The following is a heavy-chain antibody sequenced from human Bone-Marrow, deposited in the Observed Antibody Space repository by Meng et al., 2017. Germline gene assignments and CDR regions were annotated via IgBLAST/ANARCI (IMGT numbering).Heavy chain of an antibody. J-gene: IGHJ4*02. CDR2: INHSGST. CDR1: GGSFSGYY. D-gene: IGHD6-6*01. Sequence: QLRRQQWGAGLLKPSAPLSPTCAVYGGSFSGYYWSWIRQPPGKGLEWIGEINHSGSTNYNPSLKSRVTISVDTSKNQFSLKLSSVTAADTAVYYCARGLRAARPLLFGYWGQGTLVTVSS. V-gene: IGHV4-34*01. CDR3: ARGLRAARPLLFGY.